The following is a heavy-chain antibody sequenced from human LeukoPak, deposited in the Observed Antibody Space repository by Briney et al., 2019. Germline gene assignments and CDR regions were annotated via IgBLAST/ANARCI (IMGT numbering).Heavy chain of an antibody. CDR2: ISSSSSYI. J-gene: IGHJ3*02. Sequence: PGGSLRLSXAASGFTFSSYNMNWVRQAPGKGLEWVSSISSSSSYIYYADSVKGRFTISRDNAKNSLYLQMNSLRAEDTAVYYCARVEGYCSSTSCYTRDGHAFDIWGQGTMVTVSS. CDR3: ARVEGYCSSTSCYTRDGHAFDI. V-gene: IGHV3-21*01. CDR1: GFTFSSYN. D-gene: IGHD2-2*02.